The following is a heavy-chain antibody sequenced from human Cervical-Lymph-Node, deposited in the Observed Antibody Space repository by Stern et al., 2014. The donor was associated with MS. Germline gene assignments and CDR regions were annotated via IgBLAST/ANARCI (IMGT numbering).Heavy chain of an antibody. Sequence: EVQLVESGAEVKKPRDSLKISCKGSGYTFSKNWIAWVRQMPGKGLEWMGIIYPGDSGTRYSPSFQGQVPMSAAKTINNPYLQPKSLTAPHPAINFSAGPPPRRSSNDPNFGLDVWGQGTTVTVSS. CDR1: GYTFSKNW. CDR3: AGPPPRRSSNDPNFGLDV. V-gene: IGHV5-51*03. D-gene: IGHD6-6*01. CDR2: IYPGDSGT. J-gene: IGHJ6*02.